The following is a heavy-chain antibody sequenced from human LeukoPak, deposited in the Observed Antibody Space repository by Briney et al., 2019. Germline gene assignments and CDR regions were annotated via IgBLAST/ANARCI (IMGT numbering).Heavy chain of an antibody. CDR2: INHSGST. CDR1: GGSFSGYY. D-gene: IGHD6-19*01. J-gene: IGHJ4*02. V-gene: IGHV4-34*01. Sequence: SETLSLTCAVYGGSFSGYYWSWIRQPPGKGLEWIGEINHSGSTNYNPSLKSRVTISVDTSKNQFSLKLSSVTAADTAVYYCARGLGYSSGWYWGYWGQGTLVTVSS. CDR3: ARGLGYSSGWYWGY.